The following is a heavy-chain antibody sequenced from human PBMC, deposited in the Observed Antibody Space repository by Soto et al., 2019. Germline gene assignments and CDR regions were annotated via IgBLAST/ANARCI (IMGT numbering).Heavy chain of an antibody. J-gene: IGHJ6*02. V-gene: IGHV1-8*01. D-gene: IGHD1-1*01. CDR1: GYTFTSYD. CDR3: ARERTGTTSMDV. Sequence: QVQLVQSGAEVKKPGASVKVSCKASGYTFTSYDINWVRQATGHGLEWMGWMNPNSGNTGYAQKFQGRVTMTRNTSISTPYMELSRLRSEDTAVYYCARERTGTTSMDVWCQGTTVTVSS. CDR2: MNPNSGNT.